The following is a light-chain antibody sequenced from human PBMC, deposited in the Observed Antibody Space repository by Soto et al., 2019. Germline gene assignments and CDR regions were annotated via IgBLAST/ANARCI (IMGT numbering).Light chain of an antibody. CDR3: MQTAHWPYT. J-gene: IGKJ2*01. V-gene: IGKV2-30*01. CDR1: QPLVYAYGNTY. Sequence: DVVMTQSPLSLPVTLGQSDSISSTSSQPLVYAYGNTYLNWLQQRPGQSPRRLLYKVFNRDSGVPDRFSASASASEFTLTITRVEDEDIGVYYCMQTAHWPYTFGRGTKVDIK. CDR2: KVF.